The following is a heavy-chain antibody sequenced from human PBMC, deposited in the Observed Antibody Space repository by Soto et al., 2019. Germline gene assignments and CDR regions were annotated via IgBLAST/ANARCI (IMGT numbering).Heavy chain of an antibody. D-gene: IGHD6-6*01. Sequence: EVQLVESGGGLVQPGRSLRLSCEASGFMFDDYAMYWVRQAPGKGLEWVSGISWNSNSIVYADSVKGRFTISRDNAKNSLYLQMNSLKPEDTALYYCAYSQSIASRPFDYWGQATLVTVSS. V-gene: IGHV3-9*01. J-gene: IGHJ4*02. CDR3: AYSQSIASRPFDY. CDR2: ISWNSNSI. CDR1: GFMFDDYA.